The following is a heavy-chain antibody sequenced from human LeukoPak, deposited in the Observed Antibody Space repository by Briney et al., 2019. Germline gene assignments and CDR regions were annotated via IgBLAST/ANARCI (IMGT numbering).Heavy chain of an antibody. CDR2: ISGSGGST. CDR1: GFTFSSYA. D-gene: IGHD2-2*01. J-gene: IGHJ6*02. CDR3: ARGIIGVPAAYFYYGMDV. Sequence: PGGSLRLSCAASGFTFSSYAMSWVRQAPGKGLEWVSAISGSGGSTYYADSVKGRFTISRDNSKNTLYLQMNSLRAEDTAVYYCARGIIGVPAAYFYYGMDVWGQGTTVTVSS. V-gene: IGHV3-23*01.